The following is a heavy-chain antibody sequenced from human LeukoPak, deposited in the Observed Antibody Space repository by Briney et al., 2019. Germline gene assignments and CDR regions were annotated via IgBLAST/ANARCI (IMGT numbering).Heavy chain of an antibody. Sequence: GGSLRLSCAASGFTLSSYAMGWVRQAPGKGLEWVSAISGSGGSTYYADSVKGRFTISRDNSKNTLYLQMNSLRAEDTAVYYCAKVQWSSSSWYWDFDYWGQGTLVTVSS. D-gene: IGHD6-13*01. CDR2: ISGSGGST. V-gene: IGHV3-23*01. CDR1: GFTLSSYA. CDR3: AKVQWSSSSWYWDFDY. J-gene: IGHJ4*02.